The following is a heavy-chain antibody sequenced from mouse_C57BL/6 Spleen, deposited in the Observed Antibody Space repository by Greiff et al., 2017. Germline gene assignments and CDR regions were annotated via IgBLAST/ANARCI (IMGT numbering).Heavy chain of an antibody. CDR2: INPSTGGT. CDR1: GYSFTGYY. V-gene: IGHV1-42*01. CDR3: ARSRGYYDYDVYFDY. Sequence: EVQLQQSGPELVKPGASVKISCKASGYSFTGYYMNWVKQSPEKSLEWIGEINPSTGGTTYNQKFKAKATLTVDKSSSTAYMQLKSLTSEDSAVYYCARSRGYYDYDVYFDYWGQGTTLTVSS. J-gene: IGHJ2*01. D-gene: IGHD2-4*01.